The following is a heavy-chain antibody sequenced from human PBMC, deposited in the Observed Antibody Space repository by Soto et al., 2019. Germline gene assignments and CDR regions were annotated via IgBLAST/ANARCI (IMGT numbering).Heavy chain of an antibody. V-gene: IGHV3-48*03. CDR3: ARDDGLGLAPYYGMDV. CDR2: ISSSGSTI. D-gene: IGHD3-10*01. CDR1: GFTFSSYE. Sequence: EVQLVESGGGLVQPGGSLRLSCAASGFTFSSYEMNWARQAPGKGLEWVSYISSSGSTIFYADSVKGRFTISRDNAKNSLYLQMNSLRAEDTAVYYCARDDGLGLAPYYGMDVWGQGTTVTVSS. J-gene: IGHJ6*02.